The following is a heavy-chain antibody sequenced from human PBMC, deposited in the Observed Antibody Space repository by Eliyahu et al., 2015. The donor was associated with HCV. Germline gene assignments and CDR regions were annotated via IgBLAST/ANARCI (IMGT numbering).Heavy chain of an antibody. CDR1: GYSFTSYW. Sequence: EVQLVQSGAEVKKPGESLKISCKGSGYSFTSYWIGWVRQMPGKGLEWMGIIYPGDSDTRYSPSFQGQVTISADKSISTAYLQWSSLKASDTAMYYCARPSRDGYNLGGGPEARIDYWGQGTLVTVSS. CDR3: ARPSRDGYNLGGGPEARIDY. CDR2: IYPGDSDT. V-gene: IGHV5-51*01. J-gene: IGHJ4*02. D-gene: IGHD5-24*01.